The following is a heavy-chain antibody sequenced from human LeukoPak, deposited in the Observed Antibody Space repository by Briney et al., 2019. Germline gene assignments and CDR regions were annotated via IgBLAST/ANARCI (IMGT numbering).Heavy chain of an antibody. J-gene: IGHJ5*02. CDR3: ARDRGENWFDP. D-gene: IGHD3-10*01. Sequence: GGSLRLSCAASGFTFSSYAMHWVRQAPGKGLEWVAVISYDGSNKYYADSVKGRFTTSRDNSKNTLYLQMNSLKAEDTAVYYCARDRGENWFDPWGQGTLVTVSS. CDR1: GFTFSSYA. CDR2: ISYDGSNK. V-gene: IGHV3-30-3*01.